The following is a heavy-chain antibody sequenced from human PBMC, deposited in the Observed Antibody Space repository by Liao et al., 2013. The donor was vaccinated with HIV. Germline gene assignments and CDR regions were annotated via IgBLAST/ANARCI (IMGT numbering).Heavy chain of an antibody. CDR1: GGSISSGSSY. CDR3: ATHMKSWYFDL. CDR2: VNHSGGT. Sequence: QVQLQESGPGLVKPSQTLSLSCSVSGGSISSGSSYWTWFRQAPGKGLEWIGEVNHSGGTNYRPSLQSRVTMSVDMPKRQFSLTLTSVTAADTAVYYCATHMKSWYFDLWGRGTLVTVSS. J-gene: IGHJ2*01. V-gene: IGHV4-31*03.